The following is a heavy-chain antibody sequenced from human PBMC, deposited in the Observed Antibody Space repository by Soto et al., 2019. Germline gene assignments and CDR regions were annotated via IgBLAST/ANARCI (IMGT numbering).Heavy chain of an antibody. V-gene: IGHV3-23*01. J-gene: IGHJ4*02. CDR1: GFTFSNYA. Sequence: EVQLLESGGGLVQPGGSLRLSCAASGFTFSNYAMSWVRQAPGKGLEWVSGINRSGGSTYYADSVKGRFTISRDNSKNTLYLQRNSLRPEDTALYCWAKSLEHKPGTVATGYWGQGTLVTVSS. CDR3: AKSLEHKPGTVATGY. D-gene: IGHD5-12*01. CDR2: INRSGGST.